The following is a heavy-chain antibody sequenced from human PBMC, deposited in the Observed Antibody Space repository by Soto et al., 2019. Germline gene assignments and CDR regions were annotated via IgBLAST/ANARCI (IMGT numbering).Heavy chain of an antibody. CDR1: GGSFSGYY. Sequence: SETLSLTCAVYGGSFSGYYWSWIRQPPGKGLEWIGEINHSGSTNYNPSLKSRVTISVDTSKNQFSLKLSSVTAADTAVYYCASGGSSSHDYWGQGTLVTVSS. V-gene: IGHV4-34*01. J-gene: IGHJ4*02. CDR3: ASGGSSSHDY. CDR2: INHSGST. D-gene: IGHD6-13*01.